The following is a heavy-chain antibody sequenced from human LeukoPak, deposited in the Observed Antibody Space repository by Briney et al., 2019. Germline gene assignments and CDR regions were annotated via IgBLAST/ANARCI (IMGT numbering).Heavy chain of an antibody. Sequence: GGSLRLSCAASGFTFSSYEMNWVRQAPGKGLEWVSYISSSGSTIYYADSLKGRFTISRDNAKNSLYLQMNSLRAEDTAVYYCARVAEIDDFWSGYLNWFDPWGQGTLVTVSS. J-gene: IGHJ5*02. V-gene: IGHV3-48*03. D-gene: IGHD3-3*01. CDR3: ARVAEIDDFWSGYLNWFDP. CDR2: ISSSGSTI. CDR1: GFTFSSYE.